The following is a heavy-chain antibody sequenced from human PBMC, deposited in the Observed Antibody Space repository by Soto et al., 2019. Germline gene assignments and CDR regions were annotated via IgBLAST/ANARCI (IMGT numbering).Heavy chain of an antibody. CDR1: GYTFTSYY. J-gene: IGHJ4*02. CDR3: ARVMKRITVRVVVIPPPRDY. CDR2: INPSGGST. D-gene: IGHD3-22*01. V-gene: IGHV1-46*01. Sequence: ASVKVSCKASGYTFTSYYMHWVRQAPGQGLEWMGIINPSGGSTSYAQKFQGRVTMTRDTSTSTVYMELSSLRSVDTAVYYCARVMKRITVRVVVIPPPRDYGGQGTQVTVSS.